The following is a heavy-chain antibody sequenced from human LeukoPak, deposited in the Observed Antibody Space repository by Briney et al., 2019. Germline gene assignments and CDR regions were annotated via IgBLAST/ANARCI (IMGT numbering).Heavy chain of an antibody. J-gene: IGHJ4*02. CDR2: IYSGGST. Sequence: TGGSLRPSCAASGFTVSSNYMSWVRQAPGKGLEWVSVIYSGGSTYYAASVKGRFNITRDNSKNTVYLQMNRLRAEDTAVYYCVRGDYGDYTLFDYWGQGTLVTVSS. V-gene: IGHV3-53*01. CDR1: GFTVSSNY. CDR3: VRGDYGDYTLFDY. D-gene: IGHD4-17*01.